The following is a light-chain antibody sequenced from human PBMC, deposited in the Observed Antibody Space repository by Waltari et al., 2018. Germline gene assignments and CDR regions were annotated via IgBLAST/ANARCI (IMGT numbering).Light chain of an antibody. CDR1: QSVTRT. Sequence: EIVLTQSPGTLSSSPGERVTLSCRASQSVTRTLAWYQQKPGQAPRLLIYDASTRATGIPDRFSGSGSGTDFSLTISRLEPEDFGVYYCQKYGTLPATFGQGTKVEIK. CDR2: DAS. J-gene: IGKJ1*01. V-gene: IGKV3-20*01. CDR3: QKYGTLPAT.